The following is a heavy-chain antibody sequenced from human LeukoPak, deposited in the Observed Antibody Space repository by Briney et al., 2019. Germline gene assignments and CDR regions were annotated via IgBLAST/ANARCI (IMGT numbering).Heavy chain of an antibody. J-gene: IGHJ4*02. Sequence: GGSLXLSCEASGFTFSDFGMHWVRQAPGKGLEWVAFIRRDGDVIYYADSVKGRFTTSRDNSRNMVYLQLNSLRPEDTAIYYCAKDFIRILALIPWDYWGQGTLVTVSP. D-gene: IGHD2-21*01. CDR3: AKDFIRILALIPWDY. V-gene: IGHV3-30*02. CDR1: GFTFSDFG. CDR2: IRRDGDVI.